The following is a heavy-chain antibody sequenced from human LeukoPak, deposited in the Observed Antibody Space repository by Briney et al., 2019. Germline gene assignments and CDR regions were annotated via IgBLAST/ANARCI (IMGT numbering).Heavy chain of an antibody. CDR1: GFTFSSHG. Sequence: GGSLRLSCAASGFTFSSHGMHWVRQAPGKGLEWVAVIWYDGSNKYYVDSVKGRFTISRDNSKNTLYLQMHSLRAEDTAVYYCAKVPGPYYYYAMDVWGQGTTVTVSS. J-gene: IGHJ6*02. V-gene: IGHV3-33*06. CDR2: IWYDGSNK. CDR3: AKVPGPYYYYAMDV.